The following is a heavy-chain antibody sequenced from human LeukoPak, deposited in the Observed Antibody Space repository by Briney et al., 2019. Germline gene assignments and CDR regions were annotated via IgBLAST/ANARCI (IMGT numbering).Heavy chain of an antibody. CDR3: ARDLDYYDSSGSIDY. CDR1: GYTFTGYY. Sequence: ASVKVSCKASGYTFTGYYMHWVRQAPGQGLVWMGWINPNSGGTNYAQKFQGRVTMTRDTSISTAYMELSRLRSDDTAVYYCARDLDYYDSSGSIDYWGQGTLVTVSS. CDR2: INPNSGGT. J-gene: IGHJ4*02. V-gene: IGHV1-2*02. D-gene: IGHD3-22*01.